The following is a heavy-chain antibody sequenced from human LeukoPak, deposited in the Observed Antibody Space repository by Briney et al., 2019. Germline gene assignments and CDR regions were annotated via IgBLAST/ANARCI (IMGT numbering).Heavy chain of an antibody. V-gene: IGHV3-23*01. Sequence: PGGSLRLSCAASGSTFSSYAMSWVRQAPGKGLEWVSAISGSGGSTYYADSVKGRFTISRDNSKNTLYLQMNSLRAEDTAVYYCAKFDGDYGDFFDYWGQGTLVTVSS. D-gene: IGHD4-17*01. CDR2: ISGSGGST. CDR3: AKFDGDYGDFFDY. J-gene: IGHJ4*02. CDR1: GSTFSSYA.